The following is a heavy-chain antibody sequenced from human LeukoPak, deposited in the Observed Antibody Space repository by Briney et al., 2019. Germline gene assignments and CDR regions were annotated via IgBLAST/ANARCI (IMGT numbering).Heavy chain of an antibody. Sequence: GGSLRLSCAASGFTVSSNYMSWVHQAPGKGLEWVSVIYSGGSTYYADSVKGRFTISRDNSKNTLYLQMNSLKAEDTAVYYCARDPDGYRQGHHFDYWGQGTLVTVSS. CDR2: IYSGGST. D-gene: IGHD5-18*01. CDR1: GFTVSSNY. CDR3: ARDPDGYRQGHHFDY. V-gene: IGHV3-66*01. J-gene: IGHJ4*02.